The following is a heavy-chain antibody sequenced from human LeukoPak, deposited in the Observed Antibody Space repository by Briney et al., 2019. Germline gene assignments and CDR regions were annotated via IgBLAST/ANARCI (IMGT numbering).Heavy chain of an antibody. V-gene: IGHV3-9*01. CDR1: GFTFDDYA. Sequence: GRSLRLSCAASGFTFDDYAMHWVRQAPGKGLEGVSGISWNSGSIGYADSVKGRFAISRDSAKNSLYLQMNGLRTEDTALYYCAKGVTYDYDNRGYPPDYWGQGTLVTVSS. CDR2: ISWNSGSI. CDR3: AKGVTYDYDNRGYPPDY. J-gene: IGHJ4*02. D-gene: IGHD3-22*01.